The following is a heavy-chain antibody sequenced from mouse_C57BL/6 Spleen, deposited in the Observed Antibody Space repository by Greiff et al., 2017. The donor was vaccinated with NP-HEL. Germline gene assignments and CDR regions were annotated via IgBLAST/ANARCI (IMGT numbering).Heavy chain of an antibody. CDR2: INPSSGYT. V-gene: IGHV1-4*01. CDR3: ARGNYVDAMDY. CDR1: GYTFTSYT. D-gene: IGHD1-1*01. J-gene: IGHJ4*01. Sequence: VKLQQSGAELARPGASVKMSCKASGYTFTSYTMHWVKQRPGQGLEWIGYINPSSGYTKYNQKFKDKATLTADKSSSTAYMQLSSLTSEDSAVYYCARGNYVDAMDYWGQGTSVTVSS.